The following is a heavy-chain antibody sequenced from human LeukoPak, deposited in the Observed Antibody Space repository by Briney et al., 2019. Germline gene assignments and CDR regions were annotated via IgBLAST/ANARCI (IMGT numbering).Heavy chain of an antibody. D-gene: IGHD6-13*01. Sequence: SENLSLTCTVSGGSISSSSYYWGWIRQPPGKGLEWIGSIYYSGSTYYNPSLKSRVTISVDTSKNQFSLKLSSVTAADTAVYYCARRGYSSSFDYWGQGTLVTVSS. CDR2: IYYSGST. CDR3: ARRGYSSSFDY. V-gene: IGHV4-39*01. J-gene: IGHJ4*02. CDR1: GGSISSSSYY.